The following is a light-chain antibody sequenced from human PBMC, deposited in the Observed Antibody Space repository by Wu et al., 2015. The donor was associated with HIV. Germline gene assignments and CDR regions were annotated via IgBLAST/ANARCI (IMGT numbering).Light chain of an antibody. V-gene: IGKV3D-20*02. J-gene: IGKJ5*01. CDR2: GAS. Sequence: EIVLTQSPGTLSLSPGERATLSCRASQSVSSSYLAWYQQKPGQAPRLLIYGASSRATGVPARFSGSGSGTDFTLTIDSLEPEDFVIYYCQQRINWPLTFGQGTRLEIK. CDR3: QQRINWPLT. CDR1: QSVSSSY.